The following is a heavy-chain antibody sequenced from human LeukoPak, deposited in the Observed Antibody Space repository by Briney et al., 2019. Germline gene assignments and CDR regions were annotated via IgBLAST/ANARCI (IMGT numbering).Heavy chain of an antibody. CDR2: ISGSGGSI. J-gene: IGHJ4*02. Sequence: GGSLRLSCAASGFTFSSYAMNWVRQASGKGLEWVSAISGSGGSIYYADSVKGRFTISRDNSKNTLYLQMNSLRAEDTAVYHCAKLPYFAYFDYWGQGTLVSVSS. CDR3: AKLPYFAYFDY. D-gene: IGHD3-9*01. V-gene: IGHV3-23*01. CDR1: GFTFSSYA.